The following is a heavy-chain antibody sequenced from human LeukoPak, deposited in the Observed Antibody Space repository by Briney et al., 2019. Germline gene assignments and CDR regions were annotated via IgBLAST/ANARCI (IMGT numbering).Heavy chain of an antibody. CDR2: IYSGSST. CDR3: ARKKAGGFWFDP. D-gene: IGHD2-15*01. Sequence: GGSLRLSCAASGFTVSSNYMSWVRQAPGKGLEWVSVIYSGSSTYYADSVKGRFTISRDNSKNTLYLQMNSLRAEDTAVYYCARKKAGGFWFDPWGQGTLVTVSS. V-gene: IGHV3-66*01. CDR1: GFTVSSNY. J-gene: IGHJ5*02.